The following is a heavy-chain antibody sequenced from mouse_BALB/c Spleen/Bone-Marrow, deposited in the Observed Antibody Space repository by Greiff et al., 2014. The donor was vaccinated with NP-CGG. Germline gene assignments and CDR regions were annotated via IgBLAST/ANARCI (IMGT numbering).Heavy chain of an antibody. V-gene: IGHV1S56*01. CDR3: ARPDGNYESYFDY. CDR1: GYTFTSCY. J-gene: IGHJ2*01. Sequence: VQLQQSGPELAKPGASVKMSCKASGYTFTSCYIHWVKQGPGQGLEWIGWIYPGDGSTEYNEKFKGKTTLTADKSSSTAYMLLSSLTSEDSAIYFCARPDGNYESYFDYWGQGTTLTVSS. CDR2: IYPGDGST. D-gene: IGHD2-1*01.